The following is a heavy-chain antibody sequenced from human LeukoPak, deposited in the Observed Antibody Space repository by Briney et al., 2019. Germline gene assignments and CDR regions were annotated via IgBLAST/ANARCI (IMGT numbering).Heavy chain of an antibody. J-gene: IGHJ4*02. Sequence: PGGSLRLSCAASGFTFSSYGMNWVRQAPGKGLEWVSSISSSSSYIYYGDSVKGRSTISRDNAKNSLYLQMNSLRAEDTAVYYCARGRGWYQGDYWGQGTLVTVSS. D-gene: IGHD6-19*01. CDR1: GFTFSSYG. CDR3: ARGRGWYQGDY. CDR2: ISSSSSYI. V-gene: IGHV3-21*01.